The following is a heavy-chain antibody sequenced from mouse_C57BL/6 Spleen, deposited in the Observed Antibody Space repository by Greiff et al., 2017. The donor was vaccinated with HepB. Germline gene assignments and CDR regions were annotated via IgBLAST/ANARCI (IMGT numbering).Heavy chain of an antibody. CDR2: IYPGSGST. J-gene: IGHJ2*01. CDR1: GYTFTSYW. Sequence: VQLQQPGAELVKPGASVKMSCKASGYTFTSYWITWVKQRPGQGLEWIGDIYPGSGSTNYNEKFKSKATLTVDTSSSTAYMQLSSLTSEDSAVYYCARADYGSRPLDYWGQGTTLTVSS. D-gene: IGHD1-1*01. CDR3: ARADYGSRPLDY. V-gene: IGHV1-55*01.